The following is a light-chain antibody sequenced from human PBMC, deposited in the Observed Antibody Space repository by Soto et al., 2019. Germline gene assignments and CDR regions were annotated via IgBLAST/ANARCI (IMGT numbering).Light chain of an antibody. V-gene: IGLV1-47*01. J-gene: IGLJ1*01. CDR3: AAWDDTVRSDV. Sequence: HSVLTQPPSVSGTPGQRVTISCSGSISNIGNNYVYWFQQLPGTAPKVLSNRNDQRPSGVPDRFSGSKSGTSASLAISGLRSEDEAEYYCAAWDDTVRSDVFGTGTKLTVL. CDR1: ISNIGNNY. CDR2: RND.